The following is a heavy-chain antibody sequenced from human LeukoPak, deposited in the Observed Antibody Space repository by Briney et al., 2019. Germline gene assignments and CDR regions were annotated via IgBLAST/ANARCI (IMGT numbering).Heavy chain of an antibody. J-gene: IGHJ4*02. CDR2: ISYDGSNK. D-gene: IGHD3-10*01. CDR1: GFTFSSYG. Sequence: GRFLRLSCAASGFTFSSYGMHWVRQAPGKGLEWVAVISYDGSNKYYADSVKGRFTISRDNSKNTLYLQMNSLRAEDTAVYYCARGPYGSGSTIDYWGQGTLVTVSS. CDR3: ARGPYGSGSTIDY. V-gene: IGHV3-30*03.